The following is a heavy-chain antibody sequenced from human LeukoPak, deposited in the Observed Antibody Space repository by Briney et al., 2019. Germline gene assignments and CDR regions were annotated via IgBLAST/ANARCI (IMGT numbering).Heavy chain of an antibody. V-gene: IGHV3-21*01. D-gene: IGHD5-12*01. CDR1: GFTFSSYS. CDR2: ISSSSSYI. CDR3: ARDLWYSGYDPPY. Sequence: GGSLRLSCAASGFTFSSYSMNWVRQAPGKGLEWVSSISSSSSYIYYADSVEGRFTISRDNAKNSLYLQMNSLRAEDTAVYYCARDLWYSGYDPPYWGQGTLVTVSS. J-gene: IGHJ4*02.